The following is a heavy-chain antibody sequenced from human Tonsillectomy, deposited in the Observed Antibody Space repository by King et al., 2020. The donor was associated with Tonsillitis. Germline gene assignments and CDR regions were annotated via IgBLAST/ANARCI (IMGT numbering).Heavy chain of an antibody. CDR2: IYISGST. J-gene: IGHJ5*02. V-gene: IGHV4-39*07. Sequence: QLQESGPGLVKPSETLSLTCTVSGGSISSSSYYWGWIRHPPGRGLGWIGGIYISGSTYYNPSLKSRVTISVDTSKNQFSLKLSSVTAADTAVYYCARSPGVQLWLRGWFDPWGQGTLVTVSS. D-gene: IGHD5-18*01. CDR3: ARSPGVQLWLRGWFDP. CDR1: GGSISSSSYY.